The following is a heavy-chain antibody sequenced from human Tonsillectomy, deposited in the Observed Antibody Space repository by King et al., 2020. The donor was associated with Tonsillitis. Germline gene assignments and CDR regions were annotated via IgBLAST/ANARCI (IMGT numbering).Heavy chain of an antibody. J-gene: IGHJ2*01. D-gene: IGHD3-9*01. CDR1: GFTFSSYA. V-gene: IGHV3-30*04. Sequence: VQLVESEEGVGRPGGSLRLSCAASGFTFSSYAMDWVRQSPGKGLEWVAVISHDGSKKDHADAVKGRFTVSRDNSKNTLYLQMDSLRVEDTAVYYCARRDGQYFDWLLSHWFFDLWGRGTLVTVSS. CDR2: ISHDGSKK. CDR3: ARRDGQYFDWLLSHWFFDL.